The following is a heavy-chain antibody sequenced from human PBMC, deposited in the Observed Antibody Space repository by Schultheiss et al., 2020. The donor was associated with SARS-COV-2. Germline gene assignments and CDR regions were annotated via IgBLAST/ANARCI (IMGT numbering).Heavy chain of an antibody. J-gene: IGHJ4*02. CDR1: GFTFSSYE. V-gene: IGHV3-23*01. CDR2: ISGSGGAT. Sequence: GGSLRLSCAASGFTFSSYEMNWVRQAPGKGLEWVSGISGSGGATYYADSVTGRFIISRDDSKNTLLLQMNSLRAEDTAVYYCASVPAFFPGRPFFDYWGQGTLVTVSS. D-gene: IGHD2-2*01. CDR3: ASVPAFFPGRPFFDY.